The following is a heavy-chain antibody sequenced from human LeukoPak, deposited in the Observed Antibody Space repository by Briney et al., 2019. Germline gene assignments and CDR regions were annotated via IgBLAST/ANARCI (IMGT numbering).Heavy chain of an antibody. Sequence: SQTLSLTCTVSGGSISSGGYSWSWIRQHPGKGLEWIGYIYYSGSTYYNPSLKSRVTISVDTSKNQFSLKLSSVTAADTAVYYCARQTLDYGSGSYHFDYWGQGTLVTVSS. CDR1: GGSISSGGYS. J-gene: IGHJ4*02. CDR3: ARQTLDYGSGSYHFDY. CDR2: IYYSGST. V-gene: IGHV4-31*03. D-gene: IGHD3-10*01.